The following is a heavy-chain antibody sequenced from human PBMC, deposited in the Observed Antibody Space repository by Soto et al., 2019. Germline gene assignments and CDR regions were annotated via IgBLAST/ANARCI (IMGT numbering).Heavy chain of an antibody. J-gene: IGHJ4*02. D-gene: IGHD2-2*01. V-gene: IGHV1-18*01. Sequence: QVQLVQSGAEVKKPGASVKVSCKASGYTFTSYGISWVRQAPGQGLEWMGWISAYNGNTNYAQKLQGRVTMTTDTSTSTAYRELRSLRSDDTAVYYCARDIGRIVPAATPDYWGQGTLVTVSS. CDR1: GYTFTSYG. CDR2: ISAYNGNT. CDR3: ARDIGRIVPAATPDY.